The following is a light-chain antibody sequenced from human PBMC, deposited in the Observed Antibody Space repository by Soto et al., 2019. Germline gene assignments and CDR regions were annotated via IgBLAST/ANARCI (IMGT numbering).Light chain of an antibody. V-gene: IGKV3-11*01. CDR2: DAS. J-gene: IGKJ3*01. Sequence: EIVLTQSPATLSLSPGEKATLSCRASQSVSSYLAWYQQKPGQAPRLLIYDASNRATGIPARFSGSGSGTDFTLTISSLEPEDFEVYYCQQRSNWPPAFGRGTKVDI. CDR1: QSVSSY. CDR3: QQRSNWPPA.